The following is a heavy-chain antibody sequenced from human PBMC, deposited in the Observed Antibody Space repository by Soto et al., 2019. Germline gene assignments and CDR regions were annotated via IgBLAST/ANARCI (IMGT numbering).Heavy chain of an antibody. J-gene: IGHJ5*02. CDR2: MNPNSGNT. CDR1: GYTFTSYD. D-gene: IGHD6-6*01. Sequence: ASVKVSCKASGYTFTSYDINWVRQATGQGLEWMGWMNPNSGNTGYAQKFQGRVTMTRNTSISTAYMELSSLRSEDTAVYYCARARIAARLLRDWFDPWGQGTLVTVSS. CDR3: ARARIAARLLRDWFDP. V-gene: IGHV1-8*01.